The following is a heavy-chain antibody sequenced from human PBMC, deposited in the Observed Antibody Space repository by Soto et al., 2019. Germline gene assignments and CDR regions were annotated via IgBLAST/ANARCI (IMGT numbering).Heavy chain of an antibody. J-gene: IGHJ6*02. V-gene: IGHV4-31*03. CDR1: GGSISSGGYY. D-gene: IGHD2-15*01. CDR3: ARDRRPRAAPKYYYGMDV. CDR2: IYYSGST. Sequence: SETLSLTCSVSGGSISSGGYYWSWIRQHPGKGLEWIGYIYYSGSTYYNPSLKSRVTISVDTSKNQFSLKLSSVTAADTAVYYCARDRRPRAAPKYYYGMDVWGQGTTVTVSS.